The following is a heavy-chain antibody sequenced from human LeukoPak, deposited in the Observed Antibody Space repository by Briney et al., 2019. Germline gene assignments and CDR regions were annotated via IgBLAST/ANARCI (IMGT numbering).Heavy chain of an antibody. J-gene: IGHJ4*02. CDR1: GFTFGSYE. Sequence: GGSLRLSCAASGFTFGSYEMTWVRQAPGKGLEWVSYISSSGSTIYYADSVKGRFTISRDNAKNSLYLQMNSLRAEDTAVYYCARGHDYGDYSVDYWGQGTLVTVSS. D-gene: IGHD4-17*01. V-gene: IGHV3-48*03. CDR3: ARGHDYGDYSVDY. CDR2: ISSSGSTI.